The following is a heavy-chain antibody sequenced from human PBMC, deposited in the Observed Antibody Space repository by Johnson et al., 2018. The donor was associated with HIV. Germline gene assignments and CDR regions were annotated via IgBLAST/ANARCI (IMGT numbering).Heavy chain of an antibody. CDR3: ARERGISGGFDF. V-gene: IGHV3-48*01. CDR1: GFTFSIYG. J-gene: IGHJ3*01. Sequence: EVQLVESGGGVVQPGGSLRLSCAASGFTFSIYGMHWVRQAPGKGLEWVSYISSSGSTIYYADSVKGRFTISRDNSKNTLYLQMNSLRVEDTAVYYCARERGISGGFDFWGQGTRVSVSS. CDR2: ISSSGSTI. D-gene: IGHD2-15*01.